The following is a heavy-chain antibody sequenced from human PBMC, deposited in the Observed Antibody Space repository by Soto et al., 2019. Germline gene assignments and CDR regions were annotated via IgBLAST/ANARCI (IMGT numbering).Heavy chain of an antibody. D-gene: IGHD4-17*01. V-gene: IGHV4-4*07. Sequence: SETLSLTRTVSGGSISSYYWSWIRQPAGKGLEWIGRIYTSGSTNYNPSLKSRVTMSVDTSKNQFSLKLSSVTAADTAVYYCARDLRLYGALDYWGQGTLVTVSS. J-gene: IGHJ4*02. CDR3: ARDLRLYGALDY. CDR1: GGSISSYY. CDR2: IYTSGST.